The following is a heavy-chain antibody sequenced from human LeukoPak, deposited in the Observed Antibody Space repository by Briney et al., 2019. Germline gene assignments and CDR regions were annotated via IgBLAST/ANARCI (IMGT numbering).Heavy chain of an antibody. CDR2: ISSSSSYI. V-gene: IGHV3-21*01. J-gene: IGHJ4*02. CDR3: ARGNDYYDSRGYYY. D-gene: IGHD3-22*01. Sequence: GGSLRLSCAASGFTFSTYNMNWVRQAPGKGLEWVSFISSSSSYIYYADSVKGRFTISRDNARNSLYLQMNSLRAEDTAVYYCARGNDYYDSRGYYYWGQGTLVTVSS. CDR1: GFTFSTYN.